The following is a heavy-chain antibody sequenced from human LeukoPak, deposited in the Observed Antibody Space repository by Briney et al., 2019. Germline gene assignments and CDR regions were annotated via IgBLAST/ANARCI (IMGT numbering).Heavy chain of an antibody. J-gene: IGHJ4*02. CDR1: GGSISGYY. Sequence: SETLSLTCTVSGGSISGYYWSWIRQPPGKGLEWIGYIYYSGSTYYNPSLKSRVTISVDTSKNQFSLKLSSVTAADTAVYYCARRRFSHDYWGQGTLVTVSS. V-gene: IGHV4-59*08. CDR3: ARRRFSHDY. D-gene: IGHD3-3*01. CDR2: IYYSGST.